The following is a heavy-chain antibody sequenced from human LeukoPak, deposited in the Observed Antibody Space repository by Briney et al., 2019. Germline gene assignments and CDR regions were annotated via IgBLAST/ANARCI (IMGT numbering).Heavy chain of an antibody. D-gene: IGHD5-18*01. V-gene: IGHV3-30*03. CDR3: ATYSYGIDY. Sequence: PGRSLRLSCAASGFTFSSYGMHWVRQAPGKGLEWMAVISYDGSNKYYADSVKGRFTISRDNSKNTLYLQMNSLRAEDTAVYYCATYSYGIDYWGQGTLVTVSS. CDR1: GFTFSSYG. J-gene: IGHJ4*02. CDR2: ISYDGSNK.